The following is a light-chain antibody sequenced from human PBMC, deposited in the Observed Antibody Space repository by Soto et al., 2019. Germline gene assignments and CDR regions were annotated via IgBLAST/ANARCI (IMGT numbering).Light chain of an antibody. Sequence: DIQMTQSPSSLSASVGDRVTITCQASQDISNYLNWYQQKPGKAPKLLIYDASNLETGVPSRFSGSGSGTDFTFTISSLQPEDIATYYCQQYDNLPSRTFCQGTKLEIK. CDR1: QDISNY. CDR2: DAS. J-gene: IGKJ2*02. CDR3: QQYDNLPSRT. V-gene: IGKV1-33*01.